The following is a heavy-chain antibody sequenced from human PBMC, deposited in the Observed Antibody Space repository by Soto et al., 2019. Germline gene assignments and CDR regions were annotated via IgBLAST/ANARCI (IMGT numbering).Heavy chain of an antibody. CDR2: INHSGST. CDR1: GGSFSGYY. V-gene: IGHV4-34*01. D-gene: IGHD3-10*01. J-gene: IGHJ6*03. Sequence: QVQLQQWGAGLLKPSETLSLTCAVYGGSFSGYYWSWIRQPPGKGLEWIGEINHSGSTNYNPSLKRRVTISVDTSKNQFSLKLSSVTAADTAVYYCARGRRGSGRPYYYYYMDVWGKGTTVTVSS. CDR3: ARGRRGSGRPYYYYYMDV.